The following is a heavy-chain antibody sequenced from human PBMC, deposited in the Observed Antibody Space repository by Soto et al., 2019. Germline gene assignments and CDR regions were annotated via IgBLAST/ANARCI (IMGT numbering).Heavy chain of an antibody. CDR3: RSSTSCYDESCVDA. J-gene: IGHJ6*02. V-gene: IGHV4-38-2*01. CDR2: LYHIGST. CDR1: GYYISSGNY. D-gene: IGHD2-2*01. Sequence: KSSETLSLTCAVSGYYISSGNYWAWIRQPPGRGLEWIGSLYHIGSTHYNTSLKSRVTISVDTSKNHFSLELSSVTAADPAMYYCRSSTSCYDESCVDAWGQGTMVTVSS.